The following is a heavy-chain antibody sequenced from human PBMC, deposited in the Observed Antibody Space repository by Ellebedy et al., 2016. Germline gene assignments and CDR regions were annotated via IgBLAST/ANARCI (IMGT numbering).Heavy chain of an antibody. CDR1: GGSFSGYY. CDR2: INDSGRT. V-gene: IGHV4-34*01. Sequence: SETLSLTCAVYGGSFSGYYWTWIRQPQGKGLEWIGEINDSGRTNSNPSLKSRVTISIDTSKKQFSLRLTSVTTADTAVYYCARAQKGVIIIYHYYAMDVWGQGTSVIVSS. CDR3: ARAQKGVIIIYHYYAMDV. D-gene: IGHD2-21*01. J-gene: IGHJ6*02.